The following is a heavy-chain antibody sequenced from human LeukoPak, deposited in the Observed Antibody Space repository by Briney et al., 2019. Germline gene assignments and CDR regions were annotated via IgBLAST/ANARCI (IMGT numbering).Heavy chain of an antibody. CDR1: GGSISSYY. Sequence: PSETLSLTCTVSGGSISSYYWSWVRQPPGKGLEWIGEIYHSGSTNYNPSLKSRVTISVDKSKNQFSLKLSSVTAADTAVYYCARDPVYYYGMDVWGQGTTVTVSS. V-gene: IGHV4-59*12. CDR2: IYHSGST. CDR3: ARDPVYYYGMDV. J-gene: IGHJ6*02.